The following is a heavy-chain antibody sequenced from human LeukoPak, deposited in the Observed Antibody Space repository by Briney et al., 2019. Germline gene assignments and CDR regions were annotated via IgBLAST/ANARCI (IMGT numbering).Heavy chain of an antibody. CDR1: GFTFSSYW. CDR3: ARDSVPWSSTSCPDY. V-gene: IGHV3-7*01. Sequence: GGSLRLSCAASGFTFSSYWMSWVRQAPGKGLEWVANIKQDGSEKYYVDSVKGRFTISRDNAKNSLYLQMNSLRAEDTAVYYCARDSVPWSSTSCPDYWGQGTLVTVSS. J-gene: IGHJ4*02. D-gene: IGHD2-2*01. CDR2: IKQDGSEK.